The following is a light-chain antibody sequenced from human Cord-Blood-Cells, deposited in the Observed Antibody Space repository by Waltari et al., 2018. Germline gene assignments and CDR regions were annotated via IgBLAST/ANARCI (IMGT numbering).Light chain of an antibody. CDR2: WAS. Sequence: DIVMTQSPDSLAVSLGERATINCKSRQSVLYSSNNKNYLAWYQQKPGQPPKLLIYWASTRESGVPDRFSGSGPGTDFTLTISSRQAEDVAVYYCQQYYSTPWTFGQGTKVEIK. CDR1: QSVLYSSNNKNY. CDR3: QQYYSTPWT. V-gene: IGKV4-1*01. J-gene: IGKJ1*01.